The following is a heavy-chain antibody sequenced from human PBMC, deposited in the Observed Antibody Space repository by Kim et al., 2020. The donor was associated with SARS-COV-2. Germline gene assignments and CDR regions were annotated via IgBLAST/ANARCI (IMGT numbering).Heavy chain of an antibody. CDR1: GFTFSNYA. Sequence: GGSLRLSCAASGFTFSNYAMSWVRQAPGKGLEWVSAIAGSGGSTYYADSVKGRFIISRDNSKNTLYLQMNSLRAEDTAVYYCAKVGGHSYGYWYFQYWGQGTLVTVSS. CDR2: IAGSGGST. V-gene: IGHV3-23*01. CDR3: AKVGGHSYGYWYFQY. D-gene: IGHD5-18*01. J-gene: IGHJ1*01.